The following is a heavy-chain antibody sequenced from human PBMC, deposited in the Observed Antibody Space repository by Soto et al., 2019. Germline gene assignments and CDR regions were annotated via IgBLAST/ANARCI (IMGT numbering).Heavy chain of an antibody. CDR3: ARGAVVVPNGLIAGMDV. D-gene: IGHD2-15*01. V-gene: IGHV1-46*01. J-gene: IGHJ6*02. CDR1: GYSFSNFY. Sequence: ASVKVSCKPSGYSFSNFYVHWVRQAPGQGLEWMGIIDPSSGTTSYTQKFQERVTMTRDTSMSTVYMELSRLRSEDTAVYYCARGAVVVPNGLIAGMDVWGLGTTVTLSS. CDR2: IDPSSGTT.